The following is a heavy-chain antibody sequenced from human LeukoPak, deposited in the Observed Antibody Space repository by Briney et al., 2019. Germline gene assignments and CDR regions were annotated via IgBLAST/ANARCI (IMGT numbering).Heavy chain of an antibody. CDR2: INSDGSST. CDR1: GFTFSSYW. J-gene: IGHJ4*02. CDR3: AREVGGYCSGGSCFGLDY. Sequence: GGSLRLSCAASGFTFSSYWMHWVRQAPGKGLVWVSRINSDGSSTSYADSVKGRFTISRDNAKNTLYLQMNSLRAEDTAVYYCAREVGGYCSGGSCFGLDYWGQGTLVTVSS. D-gene: IGHD2-15*01. V-gene: IGHV3-74*01.